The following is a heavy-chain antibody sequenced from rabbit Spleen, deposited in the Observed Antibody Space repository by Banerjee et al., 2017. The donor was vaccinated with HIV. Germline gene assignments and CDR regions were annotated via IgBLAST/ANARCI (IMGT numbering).Heavy chain of an antibody. CDR3: ARDTSSSFSSYGMDL. Sequence: QSLEESGGDLVKPGASLTLTCIASGVSFSGSSYMCWVRQAPGKGLEWIACIEAGSSGFTYYASWAKGRFTISKTSSTTVTLQMTRLTAADTATYFCARDTSSSFSSYGMDLWGQGTLVTVS. J-gene: IGHJ6*01. CDR2: IEAGSSGFT. CDR1: GVSFSGSSY. D-gene: IGHD1-1*01. V-gene: IGHV1S40*01.